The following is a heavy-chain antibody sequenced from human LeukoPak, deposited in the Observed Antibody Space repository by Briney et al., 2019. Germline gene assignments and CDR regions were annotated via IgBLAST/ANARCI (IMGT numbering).Heavy chain of an antibody. CDR3: ARDLGSGWPYWYFDL. D-gene: IGHD6-19*01. Sequence: PSETLSLTCTVSGASISGHYWSWIRQPPGKGLEWIAYIHYSGTTNSHPSLKGRVTISVDTSKNKFSLYLRSVTAADTAVYYCARDLGSGWPYWYFDLWGRGTLVTVSS. CDR2: IHYSGTT. V-gene: IGHV4-59*11. CDR1: GASISGHY. J-gene: IGHJ2*01.